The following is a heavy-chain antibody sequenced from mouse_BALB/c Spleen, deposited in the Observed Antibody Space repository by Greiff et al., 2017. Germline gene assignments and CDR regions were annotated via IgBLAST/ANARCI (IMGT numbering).Heavy chain of an antibody. J-gene: IGHJ3*01. CDR1: GYTFTSYW. V-gene: IGHV1-69*02. CDR3: ASPASTMNTTGFAY. D-gene: IGHD2-4*01. CDR2: IDPSDSYT. Sequence: QVQLQQPGAELVKPGASVKLSCKASGYTFTSYWMHWVKQRPGQGLEWIGEIDPSDSYTNYNQKFKGKATLTVDKSSSTAYMQRSSLTSEDSAVYYCASPASTMNTTGFAYWGQGTLVTVSA.